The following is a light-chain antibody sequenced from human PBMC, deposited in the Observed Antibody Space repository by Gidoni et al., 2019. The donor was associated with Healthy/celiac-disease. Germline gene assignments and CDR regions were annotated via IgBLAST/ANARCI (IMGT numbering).Light chain of an antibody. CDR2: DAS. V-gene: IGKV3D-11*02. Sequence: EIVLTQSPATLSLSPGERATLSCRASQRVSSYLAWYQQKPAQAPRLLIADASNRATGIPARFSGSGPETDFTLTIRHLEPEDFAVYYCQQRSNWQPTFGGGTKVEIK. J-gene: IGKJ4*01. CDR1: QRVSSY. CDR3: QQRSNWQPT.